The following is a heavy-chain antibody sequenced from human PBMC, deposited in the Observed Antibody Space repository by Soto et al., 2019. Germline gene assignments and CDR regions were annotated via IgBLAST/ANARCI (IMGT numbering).Heavy chain of an antibody. CDR2: TYYRSKWYN. D-gene: IGHD3-10*01. J-gene: IGHJ6*03. CDR3: ARARWFGGLLPTPYYYYMDV. CDR1: GDSVSSNSAA. V-gene: IGHV6-1*01. Sequence: SPTLSLTCAISGDSVSSNSAAWNWIRQSPSRGLEWLGRTYYRSKWYNDYAVSVKSRITINPDTSKNQFSLQLNSVTPEDTAVYYCARARWFGGLLPTPYYYYMDVWGKGTTVTVSS.